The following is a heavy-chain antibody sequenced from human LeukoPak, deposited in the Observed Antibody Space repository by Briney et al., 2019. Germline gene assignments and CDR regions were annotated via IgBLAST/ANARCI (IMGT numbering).Heavy chain of an antibody. V-gene: IGHV3-23*01. D-gene: IGHD6-19*01. Sequence: GGSLRLSCTASGFTLSSYEMTWIRQAPGKGLEWVSSIDYSGDTTYYADSVKGRFTISRDNSKNTLYLQMNSLRAEDTAEYYCEKVGGTSDWYIDYWGQGTLVTVSS. CDR2: IDYSGDTT. J-gene: IGHJ4*02. CDR3: EKVGGTSDWYIDY. CDR1: GFTLSSYE.